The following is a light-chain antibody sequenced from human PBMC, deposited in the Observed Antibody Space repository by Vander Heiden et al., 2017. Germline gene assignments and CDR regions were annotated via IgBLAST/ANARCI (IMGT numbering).Light chain of an antibody. V-gene: IGLV4-69*01. CDR2: LNSDGSH. CDR3: QTWGTGIWV. Sequence: QLVLTPSPSAPASLGASLKLPCTLSREHSSYAIAWHQQQPEKGPRYLMKLNSDGSHSKGDGIPDRFSGSSSGAERYLTISSLQSEDEADYYCQTWGTGIWVFGGGTKLTVL. CDR1: REHSSYA. J-gene: IGLJ3*02.